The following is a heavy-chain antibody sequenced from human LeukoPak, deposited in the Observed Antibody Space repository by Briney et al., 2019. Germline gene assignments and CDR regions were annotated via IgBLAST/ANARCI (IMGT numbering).Heavy chain of an antibody. V-gene: IGHV3-30*02. Sequence: PGGSLRLSCAASGFSTRGHNMHWVRQALGKGLEWVSFIQHDGGAKWYVDSVKGRFTISRDDSENTLYLQMNSLRLEDTAVYYCARVDGSVFGWEPRLFDYWGQGILVTVSS. J-gene: IGHJ4*02. D-gene: IGHD1-26*01. CDR3: ARVDGSVFGWEPRLFDY. CDR2: IQHDGGAK. CDR1: GFSTRGHN.